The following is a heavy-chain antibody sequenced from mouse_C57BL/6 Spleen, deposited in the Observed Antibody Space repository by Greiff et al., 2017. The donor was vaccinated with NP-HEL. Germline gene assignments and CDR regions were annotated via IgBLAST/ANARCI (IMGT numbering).Heavy chain of an antibody. CDR1: GYTFTSYW. V-gene: IGHV1-59*01. D-gene: IGHD2-3*01. CDR2: IDPSDSYT. Sequence: VQLQQPGAELVRPGTSVKLSCKASGYTFTSYWMHWVKQRPGQGLEWIGVIDPSDSYTNYNQKFKGKATLTVDTSSSTAYMQLSSLTSEDSAVYYCARYDGYYVKYFDVWGTGTTVTVSS. J-gene: IGHJ1*03. CDR3: ARYDGYYVKYFDV.